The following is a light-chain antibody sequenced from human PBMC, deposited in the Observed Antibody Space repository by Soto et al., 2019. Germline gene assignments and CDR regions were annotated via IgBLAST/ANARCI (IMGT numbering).Light chain of an antibody. CDR2: DAS. CDR3: QQYNSYWT. V-gene: IGKV1-5*01. CDR1: QSISSW. Sequence: DIQMTQSPSTLSASVGDRVTITCRASQSISSWLAWYQQKPGKAPKLLIYDASSVESGVPSRFSGGGSGTEFTLTISSLQPDDFATYYRQQYNSYWTFGQGTKVDIK. J-gene: IGKJ1*01.